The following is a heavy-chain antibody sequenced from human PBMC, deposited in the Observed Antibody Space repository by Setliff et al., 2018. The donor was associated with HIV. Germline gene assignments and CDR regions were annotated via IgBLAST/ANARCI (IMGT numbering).Heavy chain of an antibody. CDR3: AKSLLVAGNDY. CDR2: IIPIFGTA. V-gene: IGHV1-69*01. CDR1: GGTFSSYA. D-gene: IGHD2-8*02. J-gene: IGHJ4*02. Sequence: WVKVSCQASGGTFSSYASSWVRQAPGQGLEWMGGIIPIFGTANYAQKFQGRVTITADESTGTAYMELSSLRADDTAVYYCAKSLLVAGNDYWGQGTLVTVSS.